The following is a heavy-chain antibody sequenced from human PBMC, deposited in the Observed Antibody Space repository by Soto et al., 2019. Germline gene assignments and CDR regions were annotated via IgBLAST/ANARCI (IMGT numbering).Heavy chain of an antibody. CDR3: ARGHYGLDV. J-gene: IGHJ6*02. V-gene: IGHV3-11*01. Sequence: LRLSCAASGFTFSDHYMTWIRQAPGKGLEWVSYISSSGSNIYYVDSVKGRFTISRDNAKNSLYLQMNSLRAEDTAVYYCARGHYGLDVWGQGTTVTVS. CDR1: GFTFSDHY. CDR2: ISSSGSNI.